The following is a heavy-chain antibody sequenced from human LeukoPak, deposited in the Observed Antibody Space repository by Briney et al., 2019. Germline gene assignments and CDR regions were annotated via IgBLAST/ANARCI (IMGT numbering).Heavy chain of an antibody. Sequence: PSETLSLTCAVYGGSFSGYYWSWIRQPPGKGLEWIGEINHSGSTNYNPSLKSRVTISVDTSKNQSSLKLSSVTAADTAVYYCARGAYGSGSYNWFDPWGQGTLVTVSS. CDR2: INHSGST. J-gene: IGHJ5*02. D-gene: IGHD3-10*01. CDR3: ARGAYGSGSYNWFDP. V-gene: IGHV4-34*01. CDR1: GGSFSGYY.